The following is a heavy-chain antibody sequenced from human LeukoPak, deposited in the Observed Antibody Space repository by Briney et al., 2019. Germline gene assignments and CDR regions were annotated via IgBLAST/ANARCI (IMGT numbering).Heavy chain of an antibody. CDR3: ARPTGHYGSGSYYDY. V-gene: IGHV5-51*01. CDR1: GYSFTSYW. J-gene: IGHJ4*02. Sequence: PGESLKISCKGSGYSFTSYWIGWVRQMPGKGLEWMGIIYPGDSDTRYSPSFQGQVTISADKSISTAYLQWSSLKASDTAMYYCARPTGHYGSGSYYDYWGQGTLVTVSS. CDR2: IYPGDSDT. D-gene: IGHD3-10*01.